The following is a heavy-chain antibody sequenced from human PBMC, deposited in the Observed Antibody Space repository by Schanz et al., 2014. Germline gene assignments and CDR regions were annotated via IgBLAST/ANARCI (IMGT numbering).Heavy chain of an antibody. CDR3: AKDPSHGDYDYYFDY. CDR2: ISGSGGST. J-gene: IGHJ4*02. CDR1: GFTFSSYA. Sequence: EVQLLESGGGLVQPGGSLRLSCAASGFTFSSYAMSWVRQAPGKGLEWVSAISGSGGSTYYADSVKGRFTISRDNSENTLYLQMNSLSAEDTAVYYCAKDPSHGDYDYYFDYWGQGTLVTVSS. V-gene: IGHV3-23*01. D-gene: IGHD3-22*01.